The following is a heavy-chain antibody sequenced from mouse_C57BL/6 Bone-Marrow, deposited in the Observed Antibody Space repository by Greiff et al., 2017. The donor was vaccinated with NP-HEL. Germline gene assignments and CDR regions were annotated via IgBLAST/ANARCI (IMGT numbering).Heavy chain of an antibody. CDR3: ARRVYYYALVY. D-gene: IGHD1-1*01. J-gene: IGHJ2*01. CDR1: GYTFTSYW. V-gene: IGHV1-69*01. Sequence: QVQLQQPGAELVMPGASVKLSCKASGYTFTSYWMHWVKQRPGQGLEWIGEIDPSDSYTNYNQKFKGKSTLTVDKSSSTAYMQLSSLTSEDSAVYYCARRVYYYALVYWGQGTTLTVSS. CDR2: IDPSDSYT.